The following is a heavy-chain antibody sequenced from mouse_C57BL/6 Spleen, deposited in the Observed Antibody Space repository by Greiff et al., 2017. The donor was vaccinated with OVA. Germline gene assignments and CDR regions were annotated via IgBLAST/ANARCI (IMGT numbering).Heavy chain of an antibody. CDR3: ARDRNDRAMDY. CDR2: IDPSDSYT. D-gene: IGHD2-14*01. J-gene: IGHJ4*01. V-gene: IGHV1-69*01. CDR1: GYTFTSYW. Sequence: VQLKQPGAELVMPGASVKLSCKASGYTFTSYWMHWVKQRPGQGLEWIGEIDPSDSYTNYNQKFKGKSTLTVDKSSSTAYMQLSSLTSEDSAVYYCARDRNDRAMDYWGQGTSVTVSS.